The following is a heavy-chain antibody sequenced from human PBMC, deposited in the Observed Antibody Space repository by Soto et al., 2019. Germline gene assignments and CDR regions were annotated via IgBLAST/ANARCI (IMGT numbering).Heavy chain of an antibody. Sequence: EVQLLESGGGLVQPGGSLTLSCATSGFTFTSHAMSWVRQAPGKGLEWVSVISGSGGTTLYADSVKGRFTISRDSSKNTLYLHMNSLRAEDTAVYYCAKDGQRIQLWDFDHWGQGTLVTVSS. J-gene: IGHJ4*02. CDR1: GFTFTSHA. CDR3: AKDGQRIQLWDFDH. V-gene: IGHV3-23*01. D-gene: IGHD5-18*01. CDR2: ISGSGGTT.